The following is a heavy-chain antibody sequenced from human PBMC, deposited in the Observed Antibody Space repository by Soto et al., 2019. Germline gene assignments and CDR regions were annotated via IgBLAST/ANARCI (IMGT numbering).Heavy chain of an antibody. Sequence: QVQLVQSGAEVKKPGSSVKVSCKASGGTFSSYAISWVRQASGQGLEWMGGIIPIFGTANYAQKFQGRVTITADESTGTAYMELSSLRSEDTAVYHCARSPAYCSGGSCYSNYYYYGMDVWGQGTTVTVSS. CDR3: ARSPAYCSGGSCYSNYYYYGMDV. CDR1: GGTFSSYA. D-gene: IGHD2-15*01. J-gene: IGHJ6*02. V-gene: IGHV1-69*12. CDR2: IIPIFGTA.